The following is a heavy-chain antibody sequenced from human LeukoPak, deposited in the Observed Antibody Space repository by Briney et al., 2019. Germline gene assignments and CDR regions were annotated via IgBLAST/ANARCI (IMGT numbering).Heavy chain of an antibody. CDR1: GFTFSDYY. J-gene: IGHJ5*02. V-gene: IGHV3-11*01. CDR3: AREKMLVSARPLAFDL. D-gene: IGHD2-21*02. Sequence: MTGGSLRLSCAASGFTFSDYYINWIRQAPGKGLEWISYISTSGRTVDYADSVKGRFTISRDNAKNSLYLQMNSLRAEDTAVYYCAREKMLVSARPLAFDLWGQGTLVTVSS. CDR2: ISTSGRTV.